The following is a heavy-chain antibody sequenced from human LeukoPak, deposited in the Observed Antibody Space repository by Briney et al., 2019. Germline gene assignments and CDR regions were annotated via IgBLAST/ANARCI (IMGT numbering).Heavy chain of an antibody. CDR3: ARALVGDGSSIY. D-gene: IGHD2-15*01. CDR1: GITVSKYW. Sequence: GGSLRLSCAASGITVSKYWMSWVSQAPGKWLEWVANINQDGVEKYYVDSVKGRFTISRDNAQSSLYLQMNSLRAEDTAVYFCARALVGDGSSIYWGQGTLVTVSS. J-gene: IGHJ4*02. CDR2: INQDGVEK. V-gene: IGHV3-7*05.